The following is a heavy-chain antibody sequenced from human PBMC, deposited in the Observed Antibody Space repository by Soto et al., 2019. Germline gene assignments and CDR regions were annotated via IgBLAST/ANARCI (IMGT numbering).Heavy chain of an antibody. CDR2: ISDRGGST. CDR1: GFTLSNFA. V-gene: IGHV3-23*01. D-gene: IGHD3-22*01. Sequence: GGSLRLSCAASGFTLSNFAMNWVRQAPGKGLEWVAVISDRGGSTDYSASVKGRFTISRDNSNNTVYLQTNNLRAEDTAVYYCASDEYYYASSGYYRFDQWGQGTLVTVSS. J-gene: IGHJ4*02. CDR3: ASDEYYYASSGYYRFDQ.